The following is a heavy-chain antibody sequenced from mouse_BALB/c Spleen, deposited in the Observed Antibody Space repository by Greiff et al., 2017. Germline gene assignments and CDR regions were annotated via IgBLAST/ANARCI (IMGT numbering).Heavy chain of an antibody. V-gene: IGHV2-6-7*01. J-gene: IGHJ4*01. Sequence: VMLVESGPGLVAPSQSLSITCTVSGFSLTGYGVNWVRQPPGKGLEWLGMIWGDGSTDYNSALKSRLSISKDNSKSQVFLKMNSLQTDDTARYYCAREGRGHYYAMDYWGQGTSVTVSS. D-gene: IGHD3-3*01. CDR1: GFSLTGYG. CDR2: IWGDGST. CDR3: AREGRGHYYAMDY.